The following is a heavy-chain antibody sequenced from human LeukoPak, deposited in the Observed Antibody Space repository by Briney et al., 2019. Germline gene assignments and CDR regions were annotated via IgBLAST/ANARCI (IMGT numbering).Heavy chain of an antibody. CDR1: GFTFSSYG. J-gene: IGHJ4*02. CDR2: ISGSGGTT. Sequence: GGSLRLSCAASGFTFSSYGMNWVRQAPGKGLEWVSGISGSGGTTYYAVSVKGRFTVSRDNSKHSLSLQVSSLRAEDTAVYYCAETNGYYSDWGQGTLVTVSS. D-gene: IGHD3-22*01. V-gene: IGHV3-23*01. CDR3: AETNGYYSD.